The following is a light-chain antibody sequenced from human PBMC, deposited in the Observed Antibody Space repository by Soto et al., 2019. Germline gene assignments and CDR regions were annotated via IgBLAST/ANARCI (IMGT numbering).Light chain of an antibody. CDR2: KAS. CDR1: QSISSW. V-gene: IGKV1-5*03. Sequence: DIQMTQSPSTLSSSVGDRVTITCRASQSISSWLAWYQQKPAKAPTLLIYKASSLESGVTSRFSGSGSGTEFTLTISSLQPDDLANYYCQQYNSLKTFGQGTKVEIK. CDR3: QQYNSLKT. J-gene: IGKJ1*01.